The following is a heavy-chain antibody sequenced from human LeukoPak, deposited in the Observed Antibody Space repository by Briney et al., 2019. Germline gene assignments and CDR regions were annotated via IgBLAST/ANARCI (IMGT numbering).Heavy chain of an antibody. CDR2: ISGSGSST. Sequence: PGGSLRLSCAASGFTFSSYSLNWVRQAPGKGLEWVSGISGSGSSTSYADSVKGRFTISRDNSRNTLYLQMNSLRAEDTALYYCAKDLGGSTDYWGQGTLVTVSS. J-gene: IGHJ4*02. V-gene: IGHV3-23*01. CDR3: AKDLGGSTDY. CDR1: GFTFSSYS. D-gene: IGHD5-12*01.